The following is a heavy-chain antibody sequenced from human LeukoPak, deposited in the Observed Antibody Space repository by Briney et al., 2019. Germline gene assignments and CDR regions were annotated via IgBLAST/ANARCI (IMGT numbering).Heavy chain of an antibody. J-gene: IGHJ4*02. D-gene: IGHD1-26*01. CDR2: ISSDSSTI. CDR1: GFTFSSFS. V-gene: IGHV3-48*01. Sequence: PGGSLRLSCAASGFTFSSFSMTWVRQAPGKGLEWISYISSDSSTIDYADPVKGRFTTSRDNAQNSVYLQMISLRGEDTAVYYCATGHYATTLDYWGQGARVTVSS. CDR3: ATGHYATTLDY.